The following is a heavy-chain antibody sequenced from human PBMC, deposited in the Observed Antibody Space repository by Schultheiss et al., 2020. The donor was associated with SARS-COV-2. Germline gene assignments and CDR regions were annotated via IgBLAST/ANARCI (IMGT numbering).Heavy chain of an antibody. D-gene: IGHD4-17*01. CDR3: ARGVYGEPGYYYYYMDV. Sequence: ASVKVSCKASGYTFTSYGISWVRQAPGQGLEWMGWISAYNGNTNYAQKLQGRVTMTTDTSTSTAYMELRSLRSDDTAVYYCARGVYGEPGYYYYYMDVWGKGTTVTVSS. CDR1: GYTFTSYG. J-gene: IGHJ6*03. V-gene: IGHV1-18*04. CDR2: ISAYNGNT.